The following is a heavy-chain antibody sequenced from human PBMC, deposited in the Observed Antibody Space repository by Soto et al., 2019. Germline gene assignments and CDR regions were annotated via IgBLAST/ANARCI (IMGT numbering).Heavy chain of an antibody. Sequence: ASVKVSCKASGYTFTGYYMHWVRRAPGQGLEWMGWINPNSGGTNYAQKFQGWVTMTRDTSISTAYMELSRLRSDDTAVYYCARDRDSSGWYSFWFDPWGQGTLVTVSS. CDR3: ARDRDSSGWYSFWFDP. D-gene: IGHD6-19*01. J-gene: IGHJ5*02. V-gene: IGHV1-2*04. CDR2: INPNSGGT. CDR1: GYTFTGYY.